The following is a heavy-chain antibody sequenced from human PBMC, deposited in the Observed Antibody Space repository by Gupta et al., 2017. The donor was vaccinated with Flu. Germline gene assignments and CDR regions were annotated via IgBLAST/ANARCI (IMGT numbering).Heavy chain of an antibody. CDR2: ISCGGGST. CDR1: GFTFSSYA. CDR3: AKDRGVGATSYYYGMDV. J-gene: IGHJ6*02. Sequence: EVQLLAPAGGLVQPGGSLSRSCAASGFTFSSYAMSWVRHAAGKGLAWVSAISCGGGSTYYADSVKGRFTISRDNSKNTLYLQRNSLRAEDTAVYYCAKDRGVGATSYYYGMDVWGQGTTVTVSS. D-gene: IGHD1-26*01. V-gene: IGHV3-23*01.